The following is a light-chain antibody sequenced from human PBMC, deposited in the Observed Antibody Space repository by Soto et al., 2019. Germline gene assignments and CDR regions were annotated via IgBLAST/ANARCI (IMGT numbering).Light chain of an antibody. CDR2: TND. J-gene: IGLJ3*02. V-gene: IGLV1-44*01. CDR1: GSNIGSNT. Sequence: QSALTQPPSASGTPGQRVPISCSGSGSNIGSNTVNWYQHLPGTAPRVLINTNDQRPSGVPDRFSSSKSGTSASLAISGLQSDDEADYYCATWDDNLNGPVFGGGTKLTVL. CDR3: ATWDDNLNGPV.